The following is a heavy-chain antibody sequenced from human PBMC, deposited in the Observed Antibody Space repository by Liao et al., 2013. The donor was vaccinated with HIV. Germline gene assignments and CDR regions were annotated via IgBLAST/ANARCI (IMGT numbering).Heavy chain of an antibody. V-gene: IGHV4-59*10. J-gene: IGHJ6*03. D-gene: IGHD5-18*01. CDR2: IYTSGST. CDR3: AREVGGGRGYSLARVYFYYMDV. Sequence: QVQLQQWGAGLLKPSETLSLTCAVYGGSFSGYYWSWIRQPAGKGLEWIGRIYTSGSTNYNPSLKSRVTIAVDTPKNQFSLRLSSVTAADTAVYYCAREVGGGRGYSLARVYFYYMDVWGEGTTVAVS. CDR1: GGSFSGYY.